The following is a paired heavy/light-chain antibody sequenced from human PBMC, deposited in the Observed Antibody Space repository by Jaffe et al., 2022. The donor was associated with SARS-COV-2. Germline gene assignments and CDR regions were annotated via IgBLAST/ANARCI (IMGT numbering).Heavy chain of an antibody. CDR2: IKQDGGET. D-gene: IGHD4-4*01. J-gene: IGHJ4*02. V-gene: IGHV3-7*01. CDR3: AREDHSNYNF. Sequence: EVQLVESGGGLVQPGGSLRLSCVVSGFPFNSYWMAWLRQAPGKGLEWVASIKQDGGETFYVGSVRGRFTISRDNAKNSLHLQMNSLRAEDTAVYYCAREDHSNYNFWGQGTLVTVSS. CDR1: GFPFNSYW.
Light chain of an antibody. CDR1: QSVRSN. V-gene: IGKV3-15*01. J-gene: IGKJ2*01. Sequence: EIVMTQSPATLSVSPGERATLSCWASQSVRSNLAWYQQKPGQPPRLVIYGTSIRATGIPARFSGSGSGTEFTLTISSLQSEDFAIYYCQQYNNWPPEYTFGQGTKLEIK. CDR2: GTS. CDR3: QQYNNWPPEYT.